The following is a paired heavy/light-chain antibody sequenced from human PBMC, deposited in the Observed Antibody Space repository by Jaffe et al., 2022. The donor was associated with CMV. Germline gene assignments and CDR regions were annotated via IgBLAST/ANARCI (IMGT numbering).Light chain of an antibody. Sequence: QSALTQPASVSGSPGQSITISCTGTSSDVGKYNLVSWYQQYPGKAPKLLIHEVSQRPSEYSNRFSGSKSGNTASLTISGLQAEDEADYYCCSYAGSYSWVFGGGTKLTVL. CDR3: CSYAGSYSWV. J-gene: IGLJ3*02. CDR1: SSDVGKYNL. CDR2: EVS. V-gene: IGLV2-23*02.
Heavy chain of an antibody. D-gene: IGHD3-10*01. J-gene: IGHJ4*02. CDR2: INSDGSIT. CDR3: ARGYGSGSSSIQDFDY. V-gene: IGHV3-74*01. CDR1: GFTFRNYW. Sequence: EVQLVESGGDLVQPGGSLRLSCAASGFTFRNYWMHWVRQAPGKGLVWVSRINSDGSITTYADSVRGRFTISRDNAQNTLYLQINSLRAGDTAVYYCARGYGSGSSSIQDFDYWGQGTLVTVSS.